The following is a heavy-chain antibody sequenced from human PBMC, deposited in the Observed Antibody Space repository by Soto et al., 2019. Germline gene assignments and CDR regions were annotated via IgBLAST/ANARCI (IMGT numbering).Heavy chain of an antibody. CDR1: GFTFSSYW. V-gene: IGHV3-7*01. Sequence: GSLRLSCAASGFTFSSYWMSWVRQAPGKGLEWVANIKQDGSEKYYVDSVKGRFTISRDNAKNSLYLQMNSLRAEDTAVYYCARDRPYYDFWSGGNELDYWGQGTLVTVSS. D-gene: IGHD3-3*01. CDR2: IKQDGSEK. CDR3: ARDRPYYDFWSGGNELDY. J-gene: IGHJ4*02.